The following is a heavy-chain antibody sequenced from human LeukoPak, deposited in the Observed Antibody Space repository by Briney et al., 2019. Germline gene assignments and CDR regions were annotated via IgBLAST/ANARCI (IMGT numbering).Heavy chain of an antibody. Sequence: GGSLRLSCAASGFTFSSYAMNWVRQAPGKGLEWVSVISDNGGSTYYADSVKGRFTISRDNSKNTLYLQMNSLRAEDTAVYYCARTIFGVTHGFDIWGQGTMVTVSS. D-gene: IGHD3-3*01. CDR1: GFTFSSYA. J-gene: IGHJ3*02. V-gene: IGHV3-23*01. CDR3: ARTIFGVTHGFDI. CDR2: ISDNGGST.